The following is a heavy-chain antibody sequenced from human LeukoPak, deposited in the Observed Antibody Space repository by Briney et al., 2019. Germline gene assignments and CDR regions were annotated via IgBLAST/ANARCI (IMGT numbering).Heavy chain of an antibody. CDR2: ISGSGGST. Sequence: GGSLRLSCAASGFTFSSYAMSWVRQAPGKGLEWVSAISGSGGSTYYADSVKGRFTNSRDNSKNTLYLQMNSLRAEDTAVYYCAKDRYYDYVWGSYRPGPFDYWGQGTLVTVSS. D-gene: IGHD3-16*02. J-gene: IGHJ4*02. V-gene: IGHV3-23*01. CDR1: GFTFSSYA. CDR3: AKDRYYDYVWGSYRPGPFDY.